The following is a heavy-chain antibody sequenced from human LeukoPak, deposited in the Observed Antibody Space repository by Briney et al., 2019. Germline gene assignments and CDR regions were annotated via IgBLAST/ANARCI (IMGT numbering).Heavy chain of an antibody. CDR2: IRGSGGST. Sequence: GGALRLSCAASGFTFSSYAMSWLRQAPGKGLEWVSAIRGSGGSTYYADSVKGRFTISRDNAKNSLYLQTNSLRAEDTAVYYCARASFSRNWFDRWGQGTLVTVSS. V-gene: IGHV3-23*01. CDR1: GFTFSSYA. CDR3: ARASFSRNWFDR. D-gene: IGHD2/OR15-2a*01. J-gene: IGHJ5*02.